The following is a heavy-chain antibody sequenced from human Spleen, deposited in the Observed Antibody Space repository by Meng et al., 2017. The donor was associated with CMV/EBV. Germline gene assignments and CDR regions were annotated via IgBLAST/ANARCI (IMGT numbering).Heavy chain of an antibody. Sequence: VTGDSSSSGFWWSWVRQPPGKGLEWIGEVFHSGISNYNQSLKSRVTISVDKSKNQFALKLTSVTAADTAVYYCARMATRPTDFFDPWGRGTLVTVSS. V-gene: IGHV4-4*02. CDR1: GDSSSSGFW. J-gene: IGHJ5*02. CDR3: ARMATRPTDFFDP. CDR2: VFHSGIS. D-gene: IGHD5-24*01.